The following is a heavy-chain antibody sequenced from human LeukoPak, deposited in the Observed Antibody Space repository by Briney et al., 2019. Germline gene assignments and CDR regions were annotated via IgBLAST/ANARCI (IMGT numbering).Heavy chain of an antibody. CDR1: GGTFSSYA. CDR3: ARIAYCGGDCYPGWFDP. Sequence: VKVSCKASGGTFSSYAISWVRQAPGRGLEWMGGIIPIFGTANYAQKFQGRVTITADKSTSTAYMELSSLRSEDTAVYYCARIAYCGGDCYPGWFDPWGQGTLVTVSS. J-gene: IGHJ5*02. V-gene: IGHV1-69*06. CDR2: IIPIFGTA. D-gene: IGHD2-21*02.